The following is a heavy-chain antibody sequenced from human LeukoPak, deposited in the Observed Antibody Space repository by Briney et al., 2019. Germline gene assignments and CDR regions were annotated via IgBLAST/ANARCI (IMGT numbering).Heavy chain of an antibody. D-gene: IGHD3-9*01. Sequence: QPGAPLRLSCAASGFSFSNYAMSWVRQVPGKGLEWVSAISGRDDSTYYADSVKGRFTISRDTSKNTLYLQMNSLRAEDTAVYYRAKWGDYDVLTGYYDSDYWGQGTLVTVSS. V-gene: IGHV3-23*01. CDR1: GFSFSNYA. CDR2: ISGRDDST. CDR3: AKWGDYDVLTGYYDSDY. J-gene: IGHJ4*02.